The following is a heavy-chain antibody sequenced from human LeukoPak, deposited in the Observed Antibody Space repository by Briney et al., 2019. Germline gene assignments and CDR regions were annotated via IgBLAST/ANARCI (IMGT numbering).Heavy chain of an antibody. V-gene: IGHV4-39*07. D-gene: IGHD1-1*01. Sequence: PSETLSLTCIVSGGSISSSSYYWGWIRQPPGKGLEWIGSIYYSGRTYYNPSLKSRVTISVDTSKNQFSLKLSSVTAADTAVYYCARAATDHYYFDYLGQGIQVTVSS. J-gene: IGHJ4*02. CDR1: GGSISSSSYY. CDR3: ARAATDHYYFDY. CDR2: IYYSGRT.